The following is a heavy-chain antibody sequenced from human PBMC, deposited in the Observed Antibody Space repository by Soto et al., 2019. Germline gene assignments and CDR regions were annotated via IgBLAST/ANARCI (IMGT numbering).Heavy chain of an antibody. CDR1: GGTFSSYT. CDR3: ARDEVYLTGRRGGGSCYSPVECYYYYMDV. CDR2: IIPILGIA. V-gene: IGHV1-69*04. Sequence: GASVKVSCKASGGTFSSYTISWVRQAPGQGLEWMGRIIPILGIANYAQKFQGRVTITADKSTSTAYMELSSLRSEDTAVYYCARDEVYLTGRRGGGSCYSPVECYYYYMDVWGKGTTVTVSS. D-gene: IGHD2-15*01. J-gene: IGHJ6*03.